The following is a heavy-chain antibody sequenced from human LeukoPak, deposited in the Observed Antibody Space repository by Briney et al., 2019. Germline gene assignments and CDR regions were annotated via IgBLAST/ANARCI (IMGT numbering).Heavy chain of an antibody. Sequence: GGSLRLSCAASGFTFSSYSMNWVRQAPGRGLEWVSSISSSSYIYYADSVKGRFTISRDNAKNSLYLQMNSLRAEDTAVYYCARGSSGYSSGWRYYWGQGTLVTVSS. J-gene: IGHJ4*02. CDR3: ARGSSGYSSGWRYY. V-gene: IGHV3-21*01. CDR1: GFTFSSYS. D-gene: IGHD6-19*01. CDR2: ISSSSYI.